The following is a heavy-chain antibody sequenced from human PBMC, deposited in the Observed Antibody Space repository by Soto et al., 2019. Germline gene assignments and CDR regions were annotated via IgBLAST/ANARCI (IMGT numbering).Heavy chain of an antibody. D-gene: IGHD3-22*01. V-gene: IGHV1-18*04. CDR3: ARHRFNYYDDTVYYYFDY. Sequence: ASVKVSCKASGYCFTSYGISWLRQAPGQGPEWMGWISGHNGNTNHPQSLQGRVTMTTDTSRNTAYMELRSLRSDDTAVYYCARHRFNYYDDTVYYYFDYWGQGTLVTVSS. J-gene: IGHJ4*02. CDR2: ISGHNGNT. CDR1: GYCFTSYG.